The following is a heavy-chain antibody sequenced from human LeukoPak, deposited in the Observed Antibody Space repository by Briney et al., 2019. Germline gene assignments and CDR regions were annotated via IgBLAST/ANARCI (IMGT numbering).Heavy chain of an antibody. CDR2: ISYDGSNK. J-gene: IGHJ4*02. D-gene: IGHD6-13*01. Sequence: GGSLRLSCAASGFTFSSYAMSWVRQAPGKGLEWVAVISYDGSNKYYADSVKGRFTISRDNSKNTLYLQMNSLRAEDTAVYYCARDRSGTEHFDYWGQGTLVTVSS. CDR1: GFTFSSYA. V-gene: IGHV3-30*04. CDR3: ARDRSGTEHFDY.